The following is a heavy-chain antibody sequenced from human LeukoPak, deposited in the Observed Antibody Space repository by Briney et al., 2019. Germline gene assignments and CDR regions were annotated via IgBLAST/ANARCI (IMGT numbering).Heavy chain of an antibody. Sequence: GGSLRLSCAASGFTFGSYAMNWVRQAPGKGLEWVSTISGSGGSTFYADSVKGRFTISRDNSNNTLYLQMNSLRAEDTAVYYCAKGAEPTALQGEFDYWGQGTLVTVSS. CDR2: ISGSGGST. J-gene: IGHJ4*02. CDR1: GFTFGSYA. CDR3: AKGAEPTALQGEFDY. V-gene: IGHV3-23*01. D-gene: IGHD2-2*01.